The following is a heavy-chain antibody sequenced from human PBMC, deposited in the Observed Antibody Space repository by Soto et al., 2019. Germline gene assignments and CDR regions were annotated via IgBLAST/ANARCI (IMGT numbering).Heavy chain of an antibody. CDR1: GGSISSGGYS. CDR3: AAGGGPPPYY. D-gene: IGHD3-10*01. CDR2: IYHSGST. V-gene: IGHV4-30-2*01. Sequence: QLQLQESGSGLVKPSQTLSLTCAVSGGSISSGGYSWSWIRQPPGKGLEWIGYIYHSGSTYYNPSPTSRVTQXXDRAKNQFPLKLGSVTAADTAVYYCAAGGGPPPYYWGQGTLVTVSS. J-gene: IGHJ4*02.